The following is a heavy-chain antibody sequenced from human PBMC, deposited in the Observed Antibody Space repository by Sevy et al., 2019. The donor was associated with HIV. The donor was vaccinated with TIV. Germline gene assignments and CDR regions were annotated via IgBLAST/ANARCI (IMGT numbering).Heavy chain of an antibody. CDR2: INGYNGDT. D-gene: IGHD3-3*01. V-gene: IGHV1-18*04. CDR1: GYTFTSYG. J-gene: IGHJ4*02. CDR3: ARSIGVEMLDY. Sequence: ASVKVSCKASGYTFTSYGISWVRQAPGQGLEWMGWINGYNGDTHYAQNLQGRVTMSTDTPSSTTYMELRSLRSDDTAIYYCARSIGVEMLDYRGQGTLVTVSS.